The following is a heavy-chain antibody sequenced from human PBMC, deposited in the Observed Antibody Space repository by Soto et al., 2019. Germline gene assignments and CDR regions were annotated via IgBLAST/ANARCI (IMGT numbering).Heavy chain of an antibody. D-gene: IGHD3-22*01. V-gene: IGHV1-2*04. Sequence: ASVKVSCKASGYTFTGYYMHWVRQAPGQGLEWMGWINPNSGGTNYAQKFQGWVTMTRDTSISTAYMELSRLRSDDTAVYYCAGSGVYYYDSSGYYGNGNAFDIWGQGTMVTVSS. CDR3: AGSGVYYYDSSGYYGNGNAFDI. CDR2: INPNSGGT. J-gene: IGHJ3*02. CDR1: GYTFTGYY.